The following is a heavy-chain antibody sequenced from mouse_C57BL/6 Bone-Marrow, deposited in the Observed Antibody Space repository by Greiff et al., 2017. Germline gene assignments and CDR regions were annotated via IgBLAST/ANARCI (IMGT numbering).Heavy chain of an antibody. CDR1: GYTFTSYW. V-gene: IGHV1-64*01. Sequence: VQLQQPGAELVKPGASVKLSCKASGYTFTSYWMHWVKQRPGQGLEWIGMIHPNSGSTNYNEKFKGKATLTVDKSSSTAYMQLSSLTSEDSAVYYCARGPRGWFAYWGQGTLVTVSA. CDR3: ARGPRGWFAY. J-gene: IGHJ3*01. CDR2: IHPNSGST.